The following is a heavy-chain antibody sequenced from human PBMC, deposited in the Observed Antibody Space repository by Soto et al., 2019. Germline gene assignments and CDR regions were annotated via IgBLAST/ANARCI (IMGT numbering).Heavy chain of an antibody. V-gene: IGHV3-30*04. CDR2: ISYDGSNK. CDR3: ARGDPYYGMDV. Sequence: QVQLVESGGGVVHPGRSLSLSCAASGFTSSSYVMHWVRQAPGKGQEWVAVISYDGSNKHYADSVKGRFTISRDNSRNTLYLQMNSLRGEDTAVYYCARGDPYYGMDVWGQGTTVTVSS. J-gene: IGHJ6*02. CDR1: GFTSSSYV.